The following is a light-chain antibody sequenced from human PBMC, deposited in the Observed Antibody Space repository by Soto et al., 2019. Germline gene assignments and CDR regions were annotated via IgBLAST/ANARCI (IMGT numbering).Light chain of an antibody. CDR1: QSISSW. V-gene: IGKV1-5*01. J-gene: IGKJ1*01. Sequence: DNKMNQSPSTLSASVGDRVTITCRASQSISSWLAWYQQKPGKAPKLLIYDASSLESGVPSRFSGSGSGTEFTLTISSLQPDDFATYYCQQYNIYPTVGQGAKVDIK. CDR2: DAS. CDR3: QQYNIYPT.